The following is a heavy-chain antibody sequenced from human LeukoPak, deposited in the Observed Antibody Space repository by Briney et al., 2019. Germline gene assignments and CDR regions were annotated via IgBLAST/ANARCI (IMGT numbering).Heavy chain of an antibody. V-gene: IGHV4-4*07. CDR3: ARTYCSSTSCANWFDP. CDR1: GGSISSYY. CDR2: IYTSGST. Sequence: SETLSLTCTVSGGSISSYYWSWIRQPAGKGLEWIGRIYTSGSTNYNPSLKSRVTMSVDTSKNQFSLKLSSVTAADTAVYYCARTYCSSTSCANWFDPWGQGTLATVSS. J-gene: IGHJ5*02. D-gene: IGHD2-2*01.